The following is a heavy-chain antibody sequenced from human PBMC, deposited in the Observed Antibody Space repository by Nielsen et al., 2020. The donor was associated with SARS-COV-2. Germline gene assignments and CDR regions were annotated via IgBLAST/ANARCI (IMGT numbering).Heavy chain of an antibody. V-gene: IGHV4-4*01. CDR3: ARGDLVVVPSPLLGLGPIFYYFYLDV. D-gene: IGHD2-2*02. J-gene: IGHJ6*03. CDR2: LSHSGST. CDR1: GASVSSNDW. Sequence: GSLRLSCAVSGASVSSNDWWTWVRQSPGKGLEWIGELSHSGSTIYNPSLKSRVTLSMDKSKNQFSLRLTSVSAADTAVYFCARGDLVVVPSPLLGLGPIFYYFYLDVWGKGTSVTVSS.